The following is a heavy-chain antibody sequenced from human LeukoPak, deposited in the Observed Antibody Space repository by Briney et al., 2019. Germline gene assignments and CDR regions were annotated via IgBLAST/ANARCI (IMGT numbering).Heavy chain of an antibody. V-gene: IGHV3-30-3*01. Sequence: PGRSLRLSCAASGFTFSSYAMHWVRQAPGKGLEWVAVISYDGSNKYYADSVKGRFTISRDNSKNTLYLQMNSLRAEDTAVYYCARGRYCTNGVCYWYFDYWGQGTLVTVSS. J-gene: IGHJ4*02. CDR2: ISYDGSNK. CDR3: ARGRYCTNGVCYWYFDY. D-gene: IGHD2-8*01. CDR1: GFTFSSYA.